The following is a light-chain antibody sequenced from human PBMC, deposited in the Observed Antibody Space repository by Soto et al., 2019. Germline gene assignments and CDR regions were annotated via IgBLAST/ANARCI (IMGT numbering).Light chain of an antibody. J-gene: IGKJ4*01. Sequence: DFQLTQSPASLSASVGDRVTITCRASQSIHTSLNWLQVQPGKAPRVLIFGASSLQSVVPRRFSGSGSGTDFSLTISSLQPEDFATYYCQQTFSKIVTFGGGTRVEMK. CDR1: QSIHTS. CDR3: QQTFSKIVT. V-gene: IGKV1-39*01. CDR2: GAS.